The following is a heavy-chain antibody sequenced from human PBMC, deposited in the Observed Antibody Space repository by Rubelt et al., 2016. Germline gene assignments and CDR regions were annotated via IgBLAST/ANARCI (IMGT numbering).Heavy chain of an antibody. J-gene: IGHJ4*02. Sequence: QVQLQESGPGLVKPSETLSLTCSVSGDSISSSYWSWIRQSPGEGLEWIGFISRSGSTSYNPALKSRVTISAATSKTQFSRKLGAGTAADRAMYYCARYKNGDRDIALDCWGQGTLVTVSS. CDR1: GDSISSSY. CDR2: ISRSGST. V-gene: IGHV4-59*12. CDR3: ARYKNGDRDIALDC. D-gene: IGHD1-14*01.